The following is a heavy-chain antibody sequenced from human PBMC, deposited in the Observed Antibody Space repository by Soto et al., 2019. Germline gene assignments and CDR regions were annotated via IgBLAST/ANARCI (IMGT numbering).Heavy chain of an antibody. CDR2: ISGSGGST. Sequence: GGSLRLSCAASGFTFSSYAMSWVRQAPGKGLEWVSDISGSGGSTYYADSVKGRFTISRDNSKNTLYLQMNSLRAEDTDVYYCEKDRYYYDSSGPASFDIWGQGTMVTVSS. CDR3: EKDRYYYDSSGPASFDI. CDR1: GFTFSSYA. D-gene: IGHD3-22*01. J-gene: IGHJ3*02. V-gene: IGHV3-23*01.